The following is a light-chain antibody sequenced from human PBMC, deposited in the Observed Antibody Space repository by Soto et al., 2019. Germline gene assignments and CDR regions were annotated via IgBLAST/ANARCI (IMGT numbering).Light chain of an antibody. V-gene: IGKV3-20*01. CDR1: QTISSNY. J-gene: IGKJ1*01. CDR2: GTS. Sequence: EIVLTQSPGTLSVSPGERVTLSCRASQTISSNYLAWYQQKPGQAPSLLIYGTSSRATGIPDRFSGSGSGTDFTLTISRLEPEDSAIYHCQQYGSWTFGQGTKVEIK. CDR3: QQYGSWT.